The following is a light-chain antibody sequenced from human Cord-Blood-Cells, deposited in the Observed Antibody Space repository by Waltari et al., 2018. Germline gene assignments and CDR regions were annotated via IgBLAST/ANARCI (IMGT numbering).Light chain of an antibody. Sequence: QSALTPPRSVSGSPGQSVTISCTGTSSDVGGYNHVSWYQQHPGKAPKLMIYDVSKRPSGVPDRFSGSKSGITASLTISGLQAEDEADYYCCSYAGSYTWVFGGGTKLTVL. CDR2: DVS. CDR3: CSYAGSYTWV. J-gene: IGLJ3*02. V-gene: IGLV2-11*01. CDR1: SSDVGGYNH.